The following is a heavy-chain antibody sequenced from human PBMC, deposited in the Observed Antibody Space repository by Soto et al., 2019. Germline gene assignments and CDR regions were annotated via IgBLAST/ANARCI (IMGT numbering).Heavy chain of an antibody. CDR1: GGSFSDYI. Sequence: SETLSLTCDVYGGSFSDYIWTWIRQTPGKGLQWIGQINHSGSANYNPSLKSRVTISVHTSSSQFSLELSSVTAADTAVYYCARGLIRGSHYSGGWYYFDSWGQGTQITVS. CDR3: ARGLIRGSHYSGGWYYFDS. V-gene: IGHV4-34*01. J-gene: IGHJ4*02. CDR2: INHSGSA. D-gene: IGHD3-16*01.